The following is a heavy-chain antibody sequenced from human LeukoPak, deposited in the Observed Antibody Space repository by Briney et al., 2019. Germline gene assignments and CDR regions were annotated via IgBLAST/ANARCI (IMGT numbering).Heavy chain of an antibody. J-gene: IGHJ4*02. CDR1: GYSFTSYW. D-gene: IGHD6-19*01. CDR3: ARLVGQWLELIDY. Sequence: GESLKISCKGSGYSFTSYWIGWVRQMPGKGLEWMGRIDPSDSYTNYSPSFQGHVTISADKSISTAYLQWSSLKASDTAMYYCARLVGQWLELIDYWGQGTLVTVSS. V-gene: IGHV5-10-1*01. CDR2: IDPSDSYT.